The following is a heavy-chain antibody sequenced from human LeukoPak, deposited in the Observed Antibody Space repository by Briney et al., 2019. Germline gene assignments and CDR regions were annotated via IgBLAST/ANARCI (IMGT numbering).Heavy chain of an antibody. Sequence: TGGSLRLSCAASGFTFSSYGMHWVRQAPGKGLEWVAFIRYDGSTKNYADSVKGRFTISRDNSKDMLYLQMNSLRVEDTAVYYCATLIPITIFGVIIDHWGQGTLVTVSS. D-gene: IGHD3-3*01. V-gene: IGHV3-30*02. CDR2: IRYDGSTK. J-gene: IGHJ5*02. CDR3: ATLIPITIFGVIIDH. CDR1: GFTFSSYG.